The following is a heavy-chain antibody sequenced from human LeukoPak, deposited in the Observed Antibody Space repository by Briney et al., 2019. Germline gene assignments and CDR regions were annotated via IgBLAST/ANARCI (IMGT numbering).Heavy chain of an antibody. J-gene: IGHJ5*02. CDR2: INPSGVST. CDR3: ARAPSYSSGWYVGWFDP. Sequence: ASVKVSCKASGYTFSSYHMHWVRQAPGQRLEWMGIINPSGVSTRCAQKFQGRVTMTRDTSTSTVYMELSSLRSEDTAVYYCARAPSYSSGWYVGWFDPWGQGTLVTVSS. D-gene: IGHD6-19*01. CDR1: GYTFSSYH. V-gene: IGHV1-46*01.